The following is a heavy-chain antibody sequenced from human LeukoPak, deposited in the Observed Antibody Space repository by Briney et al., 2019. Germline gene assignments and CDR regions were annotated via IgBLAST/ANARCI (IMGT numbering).Heavy chain of an antibody. CDR3: AREVTMVRGVTNWFDP. CDR2: IYYSGST. V-gene: IGHV4-59*01. J-gene: IGHJ5*02. Sequence: SETLSLTCTVSGGSISSYYWSWIRRPPGKGLEWIGYIYYSGSTNYNPSLKSRVTISVDTSKNQFSLKLSSVTAADTAVYYCAREVTMVRGVTNWFDPWGQGTLVTVSS. D-gene: IGHD3-10*01. CDR1: GGSISSYY.